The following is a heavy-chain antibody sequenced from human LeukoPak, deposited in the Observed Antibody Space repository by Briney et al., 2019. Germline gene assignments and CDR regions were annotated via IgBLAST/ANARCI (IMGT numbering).Heavy chain of an antibody. V-gene: IGHV3-21*01. Sequence: TAGGSLRLSCAASGFTFSSYSMNWVRQAPGKGLEWVSSISSSSSYIYYADSVKGRFTISRDNAKNSLYLQMNSLRAEDTAVYYCARIGNYYDSGSAEYFQHWGQGTLVTVSS. CDR3: ARIGNYYDSGSAEYFQH. D-gene: IGHD3-22*01. J-gene: IGHJ1*01. CDR2: ISSSSSYI. CDR1: GFTFSSYS.